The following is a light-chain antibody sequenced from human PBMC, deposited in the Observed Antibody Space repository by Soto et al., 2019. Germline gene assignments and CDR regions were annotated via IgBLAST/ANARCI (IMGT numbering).Light chain of an antibody. V-gene: IGLV1-40*01. CDR3: NSYTSGSTSGCV. CDR1: SSDIGTDDD. J-gene: IGLJ1*01. Sequence: QSALAQPPSVSGSPGQTITISCTGSSSDIGTDDDVHWYQQLPGTAPKLILYANCNRPSGIPDRFSGSKSGISASLAITGLQAEDEAVYYCNSYTSGSTSGCVFGSGTKVTVL. CDR2: ANC.